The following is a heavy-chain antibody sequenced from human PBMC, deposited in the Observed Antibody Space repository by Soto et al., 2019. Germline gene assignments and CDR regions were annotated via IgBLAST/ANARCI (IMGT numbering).Heavy chain of an antibody. Sequence: GGSLRLSCVASGFTFNNCGMNWVRQAPGKGLEWVSGISGPGVTTYYADSVKGRFTISRDTSKNTLYLQMNSLRAEDTAVYYCTKTASGTYSESWGQGTLVTVSS. J-gene: IGHJ4*02. CDR3: TKTASGTYSES. CDR2: ISGPGVTT. CDR1: GFTFNNCG. D-gene: IGHD1-26*01. V-gene: IGHV3-23*01.